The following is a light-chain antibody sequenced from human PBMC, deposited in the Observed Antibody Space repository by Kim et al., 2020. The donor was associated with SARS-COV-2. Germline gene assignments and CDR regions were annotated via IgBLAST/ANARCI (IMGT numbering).Light chain of an antibody. Sequence: GDRVTTTCRASQDIRNYLAWFQLKPGKAPKLLIYAASALQPGVPSRFSGSGSGTDFTLTVTSLQPEDVATYYCQKCDSAPWTFGQGTKVDIK. V-gene: IGKV1-27*01. J-gene: IGKJ1*01. CDR1: QDIRNY. CDR2: AAS. CDR3: QKCDSAPWT.